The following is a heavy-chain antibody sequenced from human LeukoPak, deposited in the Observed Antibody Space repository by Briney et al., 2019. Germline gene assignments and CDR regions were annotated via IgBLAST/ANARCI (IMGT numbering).Heavy chain of an antibody. Sequence: GGSLRLSCAASGFTFSSYGMHWVRQAPGKGLEWVAVIWYDGSNKYYADSVKGRFTISRDNSKNTLYLQMNSLRAEDTAVYYCAKDSSERYYYYGMDVWGQGTTVTVSS. CDR3: AKDSSERYYYYGMDV. V-gene: IGHV3-30*02. CDR2: IWYDGSNK. J-gene: IGHJ6*02. CDR1: GFTFSSYG.